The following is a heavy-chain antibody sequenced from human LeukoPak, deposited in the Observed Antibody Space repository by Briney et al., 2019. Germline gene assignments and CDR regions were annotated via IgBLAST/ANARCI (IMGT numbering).Heavy chain of an antibody. CDR2: ISSSSSYI. D-gene: IGHD4-23*01. V-gene: IGHV3-21*01. Sequence: PGGSLRLSCAASGFTFSSYSMNWVRQAPGKGLEWVSSISSSSSYIYYADSVKGRFTISRDNAKNSLYLQMNSLRAEDTAVYYCARDPHPPPQAERNGGNSWGQGTLVTVSS. J-gene: IGHJ4*02. CDR3: ARDPHPPPQAERNGGNS. CDR1: GFTFSSYS.